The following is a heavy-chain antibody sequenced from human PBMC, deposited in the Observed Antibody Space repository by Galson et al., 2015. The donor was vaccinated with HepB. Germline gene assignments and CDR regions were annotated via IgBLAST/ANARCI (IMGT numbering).Heavy chain of an antibody. J-gene: IGHJ4*02. D-gene: IGHD3-22*01. CDR2: ISGSGGNK. CDR3: AKDGAMLVVATPFDY. Sequence: SLRLSCAASGFTFSSYGMRWVRQAPGKGLEWVSAISGSGGNKYYADSVKGRFTISRDNSKTTLYLQMNSLRAEDTAVYYCAKDGAMLVVATPFDYLGQGTLVTVSS. CDR1: GFTFSSYG. V-gene: IGHV3-23*01.